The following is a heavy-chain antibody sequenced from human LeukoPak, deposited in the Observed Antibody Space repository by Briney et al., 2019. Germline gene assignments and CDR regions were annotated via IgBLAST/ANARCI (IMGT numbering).Heavy chain of an antibody. V-gene: IGHV4-59*01. D-gene: IGHD6-13*01. CDR3: AREDGSSWSSFDY. Sequence: SETLSLTCTVSGGSISNSYWSWIRQSPGKGLEWIGFMFHSGNTNYNPSLKSRVTISVDTSKNQFSLKLSSVTAADTAVYYCAREDGSSWSSFDYWGQGTLVTVSS. CDR1: GGSISNSY. CDR2: MFHSGNT. J-gene: IGHJ4*02.